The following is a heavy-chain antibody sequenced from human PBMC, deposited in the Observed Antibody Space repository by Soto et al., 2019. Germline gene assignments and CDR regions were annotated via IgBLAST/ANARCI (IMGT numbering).Heavy chain of an antibody. Sequence: ASVKVSCKASGYTFTSYGISWVRQAPGQGLEWMGWISAYNGNTNYAQKLQGRVTMTTDTSTSTAYMELRSLRSDDTAVYYCARXYDFWSGFDYYYYGMDVWGQGTTVTVSS. D-gene: IGHD3-3*01. J-gene: IGHJ6*02. V-gene: IGHV1-18*01. CDR1: GYTFTSYG. CDR2: ISAYNGNT. CDR3: ARXYDFWSGFDYYYYGMDV.